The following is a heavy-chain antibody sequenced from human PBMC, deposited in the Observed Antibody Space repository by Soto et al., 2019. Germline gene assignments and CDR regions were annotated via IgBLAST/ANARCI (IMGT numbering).Heavy chain of an antibody. V-gene: IGHV4-38-2*01. CDR1: GYSISSGFY. CDR2: ISYSAKT. Sequence: SETLSLTCVVSGYSISSGFYWGWVRQSPGKGLEWIGSISYSAKTFYNPSLASRLSIAVDTSMNQFSLRLTSVTAADTALYYCTRGAGAPWVRFDSWGQATLVTVSS. J-gene: IGHJ4*02. CDR3: TRGAGAPWVRFDS. D-gene: IGHD3-22*01.